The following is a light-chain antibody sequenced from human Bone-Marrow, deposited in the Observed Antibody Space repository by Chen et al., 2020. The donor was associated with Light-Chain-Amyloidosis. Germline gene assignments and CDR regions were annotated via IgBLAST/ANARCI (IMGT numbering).Light chain of an antibody. Sequence: DIVMTQSPLSLPVTPGEPASISCRSSQSLLHSNGYNYLDWYLQKPGQSPQLLIYLGSNRASGVPDRFSGRGSGTDFTLKISSVEAEDVGVYYCMQALQTPLTFGGGTKVEIK. CDR2: LGS. CDR3: MQALQTPLT. V-gene: IGKV2-28*01. CDR1: QSLLHSNGYNY. J-gene: IGKJ4*01.